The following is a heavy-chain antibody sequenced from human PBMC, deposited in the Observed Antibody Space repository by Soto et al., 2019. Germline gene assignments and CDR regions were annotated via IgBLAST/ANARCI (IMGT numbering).Heavy chain of an antibody. J-gene: IGHJ4*02. CDR2: INAGNGNT. D-gene: IGHD6-19*01. V-gene: IGHV1-3*01. CDR3: ARRSFYAAAVAGMGYFYY. CDR1: GYTFTSYA. Sequence: QVQLVQSGAEVKKPGASVKVSCKASGYTFTSYAMHWVRQAPGQRLEWMGWINAGNGNTKYSQKFQGRVTITRDTSASTAYMELSSLRSEDTAVYYCARRSFYAAAVAGMGYFYYWGQGTLVTVSS.